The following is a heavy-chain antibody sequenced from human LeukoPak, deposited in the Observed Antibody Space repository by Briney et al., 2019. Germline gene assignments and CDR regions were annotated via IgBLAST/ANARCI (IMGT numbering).Heavy chain of an antibody. CDR2: INHNGNVN. CDR3: ARRTGDCFDY. V-gene: IGHV3-7*01. D-gene: IGHD7-27*01. J-gene: IGHJ4*02. CDR1: GFTFSSYW. Sequence: GGSLRLSCAASGFTFSSYWMNWARQAPGKGLEWVASINHNGNVNYYVDSVKGRFTISRDNAKTSLYLQMNSLRAEDTAVYYCARRTGDCFDYWGQGTLVTVSS.